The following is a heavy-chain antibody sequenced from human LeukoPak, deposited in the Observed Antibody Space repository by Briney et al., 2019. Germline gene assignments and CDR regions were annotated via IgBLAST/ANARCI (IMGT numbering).Heavy chain of an antibody. V-gene: IGHV3-23*01. CDR2: ISSSGSGDNT. CDR3: ARSKSSSSPNFDY. D-gene: IGHD6-6*01. CDR1: GVTLSTYA. Sequence: GGSLRLSCAASGVTLSTYAMSWARQAPGKGLEWVSGISSSGSGDNTYYADSVKGRFTISRDSSKNTLFLHMNTLRAEDTAVYYCARSKSSSSPNFDYWGQGTLVTVSS. J-gene: IGHJ4*02.